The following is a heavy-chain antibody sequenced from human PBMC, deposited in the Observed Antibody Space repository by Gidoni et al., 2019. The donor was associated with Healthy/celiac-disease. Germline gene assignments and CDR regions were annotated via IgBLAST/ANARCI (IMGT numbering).Heavy chain of an antibody. CDR1: GFPVSSNY. V-gene: IGHV3-66*02. CDR2: IYSGGST. J-gene: IGHJ3*02. CDR3: AREGRDVGQLSLYLSDAFDI. Sequence: EVQLVESGGGLVQPGGSLRLSCAASGFPVSSNYMSWVRQAPGKGLEWVSVIYSGGSTYYADSVKGRFTISRDNSKNTLYLQMNSLRAEDTAVYYCAREGRDVGQLSLYLSDAFDIWGQGTMVTVSS. D-gene: IGHD3-16*02.